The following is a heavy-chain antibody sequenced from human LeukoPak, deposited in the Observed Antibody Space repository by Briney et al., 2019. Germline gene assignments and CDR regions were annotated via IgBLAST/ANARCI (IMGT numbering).Heavy chain of an antibody. V-gene: IGHV1-8*01. CDR2: MNPNTGNT. Sequence: GASVKVSCKASGYTLTTYDINWVRQATGQGLEWMGWMNPNTGNTGYAQNFQGRVTMTRNTSVSTAYMELSSLRSDDTAVYYCARGGVGAPFDYWGQGTLVTVSS. CDR3: ARGGVGAPFDY. J-gene: IGHJ4*02. D-gene: IGHD1-26*01. CDR1: GYTLTTYD.